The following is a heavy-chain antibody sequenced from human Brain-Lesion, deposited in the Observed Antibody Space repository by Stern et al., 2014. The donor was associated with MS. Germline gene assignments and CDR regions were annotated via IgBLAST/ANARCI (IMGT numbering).Heavy chain of an antibody. CDR2: ISYDGSNK. J-gene: IGHJ4*02. CDR3: AKDRQWLTYFFDY. D-gene: IGHD3-22*01. Sequence: QVQLVESGGGVVQPGRPLRLSCAASGFTFSSFGMHWVRQAPGKGLEWVAVISYDGSNKYYADSVKGRFTISRDNSKNTLCMQMNSLRAEDTAVYYCAKDRQWLTYFFDYWGQGSLVTVSS. V-gene: IGHV3-30*18. CDR1: GFTFSSFG.